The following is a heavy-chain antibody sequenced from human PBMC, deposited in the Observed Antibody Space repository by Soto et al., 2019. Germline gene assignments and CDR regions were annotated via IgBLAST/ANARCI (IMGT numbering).Heavy chain of an antibody. J-gene: IGHJ5*02. Sequence: KVSCKASGGTFSSYTISWVRQAPGQGLEWMGRIIPILGIANYAQKFQGRVTITADKSTSTAYMELSSLRSEDTAVYYCARWRWAAATYNCSDPWCQGTLVTLSS. D-gene: IGHD2-15*01. CDR3: ARWRWAAATYNCSDP. CDR1: GGTFSSYT. V-gene: IGHV1-69*02. CDR2: IIPILGIA.